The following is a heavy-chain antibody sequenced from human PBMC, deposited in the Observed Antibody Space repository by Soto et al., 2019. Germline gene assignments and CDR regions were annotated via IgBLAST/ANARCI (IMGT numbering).Heavy chain of an antibody. V-gene: IGHV3-30*18. CDR1: GFTFSSYG. J-gene: IGHJ6*02. Sequence: PGGSLRLSCAASGFTFSSYGMHWVRQAPGKGLEWVAVISYDGSNKYYADSVKGRFTISRDNSKNTLYLQMNSLRAEDTAVYYCAKDYSSSSAGMDVWGQGTTVTVSS. D-gene: IGHD6-13*01. CDR3: AKDYSSSSAGMDV. CDR2: ISYDGSNK.